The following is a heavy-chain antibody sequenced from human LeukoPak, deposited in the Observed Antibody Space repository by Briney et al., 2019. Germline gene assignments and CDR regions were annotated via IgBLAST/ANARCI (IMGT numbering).Heavy chain of an antibody. Sequence: SQTLSLTCAISGDSVSSNSAAWNWIRQSPSRGLEWLVRTYYRSKWYNDYAVSVKSRITINPDTSKNQFSLQLNSVTPEDTAVYYCARARAYYDSSGYLNWFDPWGQGTLVTVSS. CDR1: GDSVSSNSAA. V-gene: IGHV6-1*01. J-gene: IGHJ5*02. CDR3: ARARAYYDSSGYLNWFDP. CDR2: TYYRSKWYN. D-gene: IGHD3-22*01.